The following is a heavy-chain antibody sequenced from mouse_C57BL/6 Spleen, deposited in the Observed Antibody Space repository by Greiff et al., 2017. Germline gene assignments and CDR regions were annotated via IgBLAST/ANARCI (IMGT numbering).Heavy chain of an antibody. Sequence: QVQLQQPGAELVKPGASVQLSCKASGYTFTSYWMQWVKQRPGQGLEWIGEFDPSDSSTNYNQKFKGKATVTVDTSSSTAYMQLSSLTSEDSAVYYCARSYSSGSYWFAYWGQGTLVTVSA. CDR1: GYTFTSYW. D-gene: IGHD3-2*02. CDR3: ARSYSSGSYWFAY. J-gene: IGHJ3*01. V-gene: IGHV1-50*01. CDR2: FDPSDSST.